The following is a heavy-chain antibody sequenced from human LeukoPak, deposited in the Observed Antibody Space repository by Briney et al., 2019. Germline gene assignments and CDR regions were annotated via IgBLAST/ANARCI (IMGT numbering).Heavy chain of an antibody. CDR3: ARAFTIFFTGRESGVRPRQKEINVYYYGMDV. J-gene: IGHJ6*02. CDR2: IKQDGSER. CDR1: GFTFSGFS. D-gene: IGHD3-3*01. V-gene: IGHV3-7*01. Sequence: PGGSLRLSCAASGFTFSGFSMSWVRQSPTKGLEWVANIKQDGSERYYVDSVKGRFTISRDNAKNSLSLQMNNLRVEDTAVYYCARAFTIFFTGRESGVRPRQKEINVYYYGMDVWGQGTTVTVSS.